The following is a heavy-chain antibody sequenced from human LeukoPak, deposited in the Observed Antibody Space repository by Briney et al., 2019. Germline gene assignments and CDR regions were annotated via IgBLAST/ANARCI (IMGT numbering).Heavy chain of an antibody. V-gene: IGHV3-30-3*01. J-gene: IGHJ4*02. CDR3: VRESEYDHSASFDY. D-gene: IGHD3-22*01. Sequence: GGSLRLSCAASGFTFTAYLIHWVRQAPGKGLEWVAVMSSDGNAMFYADSVKGRFTIFRDNSKNTLYLQMNSLRAEDTAVYYCVRESEYDHSASFDYWGQGTLVTVSS. CDR1: GFTFTAYL. CDR2: MSSDGNAM.